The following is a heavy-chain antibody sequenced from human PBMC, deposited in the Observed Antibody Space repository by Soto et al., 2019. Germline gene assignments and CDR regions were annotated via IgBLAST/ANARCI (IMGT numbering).Heavy chain of an antibody. D-gene: IGHD6-19*01. Sequence: QVQLVESGGGVVQPGRSLRLSCVASSFTFSSYAIHWVRQAPGKGLQWVAFISYDGRNKDYADYVKGRFTISRDNSRNTRYLKMSSLRAEDTAVYYCAKNYGPGIAVAGTDWYFELWGRGTLVTVSS. CDR1: SFTFSSYA. V-gene: IGHV3-30*18. J-gene: IGHJ2*01. CDR3: AKNYGPGIAVAGTDWYFEL. CDR2: ISYDGRNK.